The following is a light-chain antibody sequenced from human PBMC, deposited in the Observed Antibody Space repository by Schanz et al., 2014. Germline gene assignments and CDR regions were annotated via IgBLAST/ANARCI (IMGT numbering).Light chain of an antibody. CDR3: CSYAGSPYV. CDR2: EGI. J-gene: IGLJ1*01. CDR1: TNYGGSYNL. V-gene: IGLV2-23*01. Sequence: QSALTQPASVSGSPGQSITISCTATTNYGGSYNLVSWYQQSPGKAPQLMIYEGIKRPSGVSDRFSGSKSGNTASLTISGLQAEDEGDYYCCSYAGSPYVFGTGTKLTVL.